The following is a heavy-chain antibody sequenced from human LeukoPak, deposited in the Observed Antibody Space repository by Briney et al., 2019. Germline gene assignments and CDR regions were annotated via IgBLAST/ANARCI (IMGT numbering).Heavy chain of an antibody. J-gene: IGHJ4*02. CDR1: GFTFTTYD. Sequence: PGGSLRLSCSASGFTFTTYDVTWVPQAPGKGLEWVSPIRGNGDRKHYADSVTGQFTISKDNSKNTLYLQMNSRRGEDSAIYYCAKGQELVDGVFDSWGPGTLVSVSS. CDR3: AKGQELVDGVFDS. CDR2: IRGNGDRK. V-gene: IGHV3-23*01. D-gene: IGHD1-1*01.